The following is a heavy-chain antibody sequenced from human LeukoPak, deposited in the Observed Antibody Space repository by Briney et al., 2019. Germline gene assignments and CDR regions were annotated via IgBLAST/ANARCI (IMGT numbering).Heavy chain of an antibody. CDR3: AKESTVTSCNVIWFDT. J-gene: IGHJ5*02. CDR2: ISGSGGST. CDR1: GFTLSSYA. V-gene: IGHV3-23*01. Sequence: GGSLRLSCAASGFTLSSYAMHWVRQAPGKGLEWVSAISGSGGSTYYADSVKGRFTISRDNSKNTLYLQMNRLRGEDTAVYYCAKESTVTSCNVIWFDTWGQGTLVTVSS. D-gene: IGHD4-17*01.